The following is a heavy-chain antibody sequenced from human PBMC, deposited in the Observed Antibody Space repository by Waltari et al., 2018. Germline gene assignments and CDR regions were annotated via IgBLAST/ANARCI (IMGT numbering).Heavy chain of an antibody. CDR3: ASDLGGTAVATDAFDI. CDR2: VSHSGST. J-gene: IGHJ3*02. V-gene: IGHV4-38-2*01. D-gene: IGHD6-19*01. CDR1: GGSLRRGYY. Sequence: QVQLKQSGPGQVKPSETLSLTCAVSGGSLRRGYYWPWIRQPLGKGLEWIGSVSHSGSTYYNPSLKSRVTISIHMSKHQFSLELRSVTAADTAVYFCASDLGGTAVATDAFDIWGQGTMVIVSS.